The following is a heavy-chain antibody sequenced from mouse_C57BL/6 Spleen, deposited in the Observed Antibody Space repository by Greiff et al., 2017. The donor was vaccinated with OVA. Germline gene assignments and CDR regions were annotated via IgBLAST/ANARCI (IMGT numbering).Heavy chain of an antibody. J-gene: IGHJ4*01. CDR3: ARVWLLHYYAMDY. D-gene: IGHD2-3*01. CDR2: INPYNGGT. CDR1: GYTFTDYY. V-gene: IGHV1-19*01. Sequence: EVQLQQSGPVLVKPGASVKMSCKASGYTFTDYYMNWVKQSHGKSLEWIGVINPYNGGTSYNQKFKGKATLTVDKSSSTAYMELNSLTSDDSAVYYCARVWLLHYYAMDYWGQGTSVTVSS.